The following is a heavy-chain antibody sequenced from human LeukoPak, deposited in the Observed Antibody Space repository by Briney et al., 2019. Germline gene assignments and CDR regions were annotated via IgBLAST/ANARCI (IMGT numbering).Heavy chain of an antibody. CDR1: GGSISSTNW. CDR3: SRESGAFCPFGY. Sequence: PSETLSLTCGASGGSISSTNWWSWVRPPPGQGLEWIGEISLTGETNYNPSLNGRVTMSLDESRNQLSLDLTSVTAADTAIYYCSRESGAFCPFGYWGQGTLVIVPP. V-gene: IGHV4-4*02. D-gene: IGHD1-26*01. CDR2: ISLTGET. J-gene: IGHJ4*02.